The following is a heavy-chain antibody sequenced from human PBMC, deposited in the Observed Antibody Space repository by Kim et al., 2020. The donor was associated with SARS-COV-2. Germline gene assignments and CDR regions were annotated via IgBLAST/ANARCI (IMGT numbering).Heavy chain of an antibody. CDR3: AGPVRVWGSYAVGL. Sequence: GGSLRLSCAVSGFTSNNYGMSWVRQAPGKGLEWVSFLGSRSSPVFYAASVRGRFTISRDNAKNSLFLQMNSLRAEDTAVYYCAGPVRVWGSYAVGLWGQG. J-gene: IGHJ6*02. CDR2: LGSRSSPV. V-gene: IGHV3-48*04. CDR1: GFTSNNYG. D-gene: IGHD3-16*01.